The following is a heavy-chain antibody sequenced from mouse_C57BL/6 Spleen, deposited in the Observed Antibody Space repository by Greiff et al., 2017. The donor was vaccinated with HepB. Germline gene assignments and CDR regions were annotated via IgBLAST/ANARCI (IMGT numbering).Heavy chain of an antibody. CDR1: GFNIKDDY. CDR2: IDPENGDT. D-gene: IGHD1-1*01. Sequence: EVQLQQSGAELVRPGASVKLSCTASGFNIKDDYMHWVKQRPEQGLEWIGWIDPENGDTEYASKFQGKATITADTSSNTAYLQLSSLTSEDTAVYCWTSYYYGRSYGLFDYWGQGTTLTVSS. J-gene: IGHJ2*01. V-gene: IGHV14-4*01. CDR3: TSYYYGRSYGLFDY.